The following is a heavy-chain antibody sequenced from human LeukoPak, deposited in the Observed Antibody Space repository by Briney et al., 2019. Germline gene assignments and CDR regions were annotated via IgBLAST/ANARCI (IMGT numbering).Heavy chain of an antibody. V-gene: IGHV3-53*01. D-gene: IGHD2-15*01. Sequence: GGSLRLSCAASGFTVSSNYMSWVRQAPGKGLEWVSVIYSGGSTYYADSVKGRFTISRDNSKNTLYLQMNSLRAEDTAVYYCAKDAPDIVVVVAVPAYYDYWGQGTLVTVSS. CDR3: AKDAPDIVVVVAVPAYYDY. CDR1: GFTVSSNY. J-gene: IGHJ4*02. CDR2: IYSGGST.